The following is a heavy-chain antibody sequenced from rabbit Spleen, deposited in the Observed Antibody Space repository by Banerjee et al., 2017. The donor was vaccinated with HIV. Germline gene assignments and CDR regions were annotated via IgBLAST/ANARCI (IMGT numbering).Heavy chain of an antibody. CDR3: ARGSAAMTMVITCYYLNL. CDR1: GFSFSNNYY. Sequence: QSLEESGGDLVKTGESLPLTCTASGFSFSNNYYMCWVRRAPGKGLEWIACIYPGSFDSTGYSTWVKGRFTISRTSSTTVTLQVTSLTAADTATYFCARGSAAMTMVITCYYLNLWGPGTLVTVS. V-gene: IGHV1S40*01. J-gene: IGHJ4*01. CDR2: IYPGSFDST. D-gene: IGHD2-1*01.